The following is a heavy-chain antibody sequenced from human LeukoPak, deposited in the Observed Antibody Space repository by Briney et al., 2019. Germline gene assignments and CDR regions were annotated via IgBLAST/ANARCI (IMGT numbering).Heavy chain of an antibody. D-gene: IGHD5-24*01. Sequence: GRSLRLSCAASGFTFSSFGMHWVRQAPGKGLEWVAVIWYDGSNEYYADSVKGRFTISRDNSKNTLYLQMSSLRAEDTAVYYCARQQKRDGYNQLNWFDPWGQGTLVTVSS. V-gene: IGHV3-33*01. J-gene: IGHJ5*02. CDR1: GFTFSSFG. CDR2: IWYDGSNE. CDR3: ARQQKRDGYNQLNWFDP.